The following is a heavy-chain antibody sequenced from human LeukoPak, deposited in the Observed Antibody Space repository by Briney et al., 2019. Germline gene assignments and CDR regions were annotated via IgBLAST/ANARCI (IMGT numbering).Heavy chain of an antibody. J-gene: IGHJ5*02. CDR3: ARDDFGFDP. V-gene: IGHV3-21*01. D-gene: IGHD4/OR15-4a*01. Sequence: GGSLRLSCAASGFTFSSYSMNWIRQAPGKGLEWVSSISSSTSYIYYADSVKGRFTISKDNAKNSLYLQMNSLRVQDTAVYYCARDDFGFDPWGQGTLVTVSS. CDR2: ISSSTSYI. CDR1: GFTFSSYS.